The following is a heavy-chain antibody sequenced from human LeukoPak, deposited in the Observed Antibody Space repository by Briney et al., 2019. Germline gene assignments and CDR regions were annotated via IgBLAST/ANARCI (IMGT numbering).Heavy chain of an antibody. CDR2: IYPGDSDT. J-gene: IGHJ4*02. CDR3: ATSEYSSGWYFDY. CDR1: GYSFTSYW. Sequence: GESLKISCKGSGYSFTSYWIGWVRQMPGKGLEWMGIIYPGDSDTRYSPPFQGQVTISADRSISTAYLQWSSLKASDTAMYYCATSEYSSGWYFDYWGQGTLVTVSS. D-gene: IGHD6-19*01. V-gene: IGHV5-51*01.